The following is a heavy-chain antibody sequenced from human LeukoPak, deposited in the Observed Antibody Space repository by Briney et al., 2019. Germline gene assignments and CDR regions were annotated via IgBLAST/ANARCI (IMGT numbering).Heavy chain of an antibody. J-gene: IGHJ4*02. V-gene: IGHV3-21*03. CDR3: ARDPKGDYVGYSPDY. CDR1: GFTFSIYS. D-gene: IGHD2-8*01. CDR2: ISSISTYI. Sequence: NPGGSLSLSCAVSGFTFSIYSKNWVSHAPGKGLGWGSSISSISTYIYYTDSVKGRFTIPRHNPKNCLYLQMKSERAEDTAVYYCARDPKGDYVGYSPDYWGQGTLVTVSS.